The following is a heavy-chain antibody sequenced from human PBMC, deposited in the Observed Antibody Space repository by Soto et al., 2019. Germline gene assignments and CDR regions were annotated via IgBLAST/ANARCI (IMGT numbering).Heavy chain of an antibody. CDR3: ARGTLQWLGTYYYYYGMDV. J-gene: IGHJ6*02. CDR1: GGSFSGYY. V-gene: IGHV4-34*01. CDR2: INHSGST. D-gene: IGHD6-19*01. Sequence: QVQLQQWGAGLLKPSETLSLTCAVYGGSFSGYYWSWIRQPPGKGLEWIGEINHSGSTNYNPSLESRVTISVDTSKNQFSLKLSSVTAADTAVYYCARGTLQWLGTYYYYYGMDVWGQGTTVTVSS.